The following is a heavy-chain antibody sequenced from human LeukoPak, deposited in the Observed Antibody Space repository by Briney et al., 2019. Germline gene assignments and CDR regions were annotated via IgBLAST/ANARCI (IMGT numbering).Heavy chain of an antibody. CDR3: VRDPYCSGGSCYQD. CDR1: GFTVSINY. D-gene: IGHD2-15*01. Sequence: GGSLRLSCAASGFTVSINYMSWVRQAPGKGLEWVSVLYSGGGTYYADSVKGRFTISRDSSKNTLYLQMNSLRAEDTAVYYCVRDPYCSGGSCYQDWGQGTLVTVSS. CDR2: LYSGGGT. J-gene: IGHJ4*02. V-gene: IGHV3-66*01.